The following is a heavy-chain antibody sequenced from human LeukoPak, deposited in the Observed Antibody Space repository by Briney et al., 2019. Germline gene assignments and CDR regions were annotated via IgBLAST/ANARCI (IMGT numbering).Heavy chain of an antibody. J-gene: IGHJ4*02. CDR3: TTYYGVLTGNLIDY. CDR1: GFTFSSYW. D-gene: IGHD3-9*01. Sequence: GGSLRLSCAASGFTFSSYWMHWVRQAPGKGLVWVSRINSDGSNTGYADSVKGRFTISRDNAKNTLYLQMNSLRAEDTAVYYCTTYYGVLTGNLIDYWGQGTLVTVSS. V-gene: IGHV3-74*01. CDR2: INSDGSNT.